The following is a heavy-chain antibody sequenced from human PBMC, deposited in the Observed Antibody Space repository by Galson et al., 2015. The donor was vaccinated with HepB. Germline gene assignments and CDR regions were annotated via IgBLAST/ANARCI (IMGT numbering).Heavy chain of an antibody. CDR3: AKVVTTAIYFDY. D-gene: IGHD4-11*01. V-gene: IGHV3-23*01. Sequence: SLRLSCAASGFTFSSYAMSWVRQAPGKGLEWVSAISSSGDSTYYADSVKGRFTISRDSSKNTLYLQMNSLRAEDTAVYYCAKVVTTAIYFDYWGQGTLVTVSS. CDR1: GFTFSSYA. CDR2: ISSSGDST. J-gene: IGHJ4*02.